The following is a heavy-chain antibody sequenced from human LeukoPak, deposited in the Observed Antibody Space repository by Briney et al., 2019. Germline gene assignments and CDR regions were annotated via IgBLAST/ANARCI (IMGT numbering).Heavy chain of an antibody. Sequence: ASVTVSFTASGYTFIGYYIHWVRQAPGQGLEWMGWINPNRGATHFAQNFQGRVTMTRDTSISTAYMELSSLRSDDTAVYYCARGIGAASSGYLVYWGQGTLVTVSS. D-gene: IGHD3-22*01. J-gene: IGHJ4*02. CDR2: INPNRGAT. CDR3: ARGIGAASSGYLVY. CDR1: GYTFIGYY. V-gene: IGHV1-2*02.